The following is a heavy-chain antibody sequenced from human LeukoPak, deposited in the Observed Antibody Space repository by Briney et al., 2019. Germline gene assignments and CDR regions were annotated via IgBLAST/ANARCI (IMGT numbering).Heavy chain of an antibody. Sequence: GGTLRLSCAASGFTFSTYAMHWVRQAPGKGLEWEAVISYDGTNTYYADSVKGRFTISRDNSKNMLYLQMNSLRAEDTAVYYCARDFCGSDIKSLHLLPDYWGQGSLVTVSS. J-gene: IGHJ4*02. V-gene: IGHV3-30-3*01. CDR1: GFTFSTYA. D-gene: IGHD3-10*01. CDR2: ISYDGTNT. CDR3: ARDFCGSDIKSLHLLPDY.